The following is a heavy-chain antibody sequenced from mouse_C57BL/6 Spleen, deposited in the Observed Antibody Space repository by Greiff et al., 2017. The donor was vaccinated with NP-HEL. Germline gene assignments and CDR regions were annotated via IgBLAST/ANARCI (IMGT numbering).Heavy chain of an antibody. D-gene: IGHD2-3*01. CDR2: ISSGGSYT. CDR3: ARHNGYYGAMDY. J-gene: IGHJ4*01. Sequence: EVKVVESGGDLVKPGGSLKLSCAASGFTFSSYGMSWVRQTPDKRLEWVATISSGGSYTYYPDSVKGRFTISRDNAKNTLYLQMSSLKSEDTAMYYCARHNGYYGAMDYWGQGTSVTVSS. V-gene: IGHV5-6*01. CDR1: GFTFSSYG.